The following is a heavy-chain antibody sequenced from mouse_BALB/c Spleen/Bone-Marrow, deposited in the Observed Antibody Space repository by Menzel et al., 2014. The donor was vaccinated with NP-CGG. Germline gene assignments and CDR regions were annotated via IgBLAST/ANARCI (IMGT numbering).Heavy chain of an antibody. D-gene: IGHD1-1*01. CDR3: TRRDTTVERAWFAY. V-gene: IGHV1S127*01. Sequence: QVQLQQPGAELVKPGALVKMSCKASGYTFTSYLMHWVKQRPGQGLEWIGTIDPSDSYTSYNQKFKGKATLTVDTSSSTAYMQLSSLTSEDSAVYYCTRRDTTVERAWFAYWGQGTLVTVSA. CDR1: GYTFTSYL. J-gene: IGHJ3*01. CDR2: IDPSDSYT.